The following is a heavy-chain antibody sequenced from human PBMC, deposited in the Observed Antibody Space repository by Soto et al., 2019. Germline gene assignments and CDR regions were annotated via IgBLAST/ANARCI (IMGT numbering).Heavy chain of an antibody. CDR3: AKEPVGPDWYFDL. J-gene: IGHJ2*01. V-gene: IGHV3-23*01. CDR1: GFTFRSYA. CDR2: ISGSGIST. Sequence: DVQLLESGGGLVQPGGSLRLSCEASGFTFRSYARSWVRQAPGKGLEWVSGISGSGISTHYADSVKGRFTVSRDNSKNTLYLQMNSLRAEDTAVYNCAKEPVGPDWYFDLWGRGTLVTVSS.